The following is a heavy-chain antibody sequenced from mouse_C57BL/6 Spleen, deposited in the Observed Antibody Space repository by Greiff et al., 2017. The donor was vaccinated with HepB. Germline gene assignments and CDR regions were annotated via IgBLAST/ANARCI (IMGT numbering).Heavy chain of an antibody. CDR2: INPSSGYT. CDR3: ARYYGSSCGGGLYAMDY. J-gene: IGHJ4*01. CDR1: GYTFTSYW. Sequence: VQLQQSGAELAKPGASVKLSCKASGYTFTSYWMHWVKQRPGQGLEWIGYINPSSGYTKYNQKFKDKATLTADKSSSTAYMQLSSLTSEDSAADYWARYYGSSCGGGLYAMDYWGQGTSVTVSS. V-gene: IGHV1-7*01. D-gene: IGHD1-1*01.